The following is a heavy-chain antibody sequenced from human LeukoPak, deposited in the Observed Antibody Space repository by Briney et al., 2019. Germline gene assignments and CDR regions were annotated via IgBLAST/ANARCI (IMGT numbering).Heavy chain of an antibody. Sequence: ASVKVSCKASGYTFTGYFMHWVRQAPGQGPVSMGWINPNSGVTSTDYTQKFQGRVTTTRDTSISTAYMELSRLRSDDTAVYYCARGETMDYYDSSGYYFFDYWGQGTLVTVSS. D-gene: IGHD3-22*01. V-gene: IGHV1-2*02. J-gene: IGHJ4*02. CDR2: INPNSGVT. CDR1: GYTFTGYF. CDR3: ARGETMDYYDSSGYYFFDY.